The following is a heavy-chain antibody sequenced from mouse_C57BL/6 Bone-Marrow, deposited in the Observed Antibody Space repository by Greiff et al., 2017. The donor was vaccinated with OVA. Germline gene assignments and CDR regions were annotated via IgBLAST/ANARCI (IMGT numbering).Heavy chain of an antibody. CDR1: GFTFTDYY. J-gene: IGHJ3*01. D-gene: IGHD2-1*01. Sequence: EVKLMESGGGLAQPGGSLSLSCAASGFTFTDYYMSWVRQPPGKALEWLGFIRNKANGYTTEYSASVKGRFTISRDNSQSILYLQMNALRAKDSATDDCARYNGNYAWFAYWGQGTLVTVSA. CDR2: IRNKANGYTT. CDR3: ARYNGNYAWFAY. V-gene: IGHV7-3*01.